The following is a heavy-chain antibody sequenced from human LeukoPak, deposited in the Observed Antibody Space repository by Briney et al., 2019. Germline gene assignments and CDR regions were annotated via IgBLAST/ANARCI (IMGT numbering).Heavy chain of an antibody. CDR1: GFTFSSYS. Sequence: GGSLRLSCAASGFTFSSYSMNWVRQAPGKGLEWVSSISSSSYICYADSVKGRFTISRDNAKNSLYLQMNSLRAEDTAVYYCARDMSSGWYSNFDYWGQGTLVTVSS. D-gene: IGHD6-19*01. CDR2: ISSSSYI. CDR3: ARDMSSGWYSNFDY. V-gene: IGHV3-21*01. J-gene: IGHJ4*02.